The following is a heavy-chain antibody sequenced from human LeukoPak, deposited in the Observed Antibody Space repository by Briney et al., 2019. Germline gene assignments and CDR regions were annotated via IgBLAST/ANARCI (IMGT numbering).Heavy chain of an antibody. CDR2: ISWNSGSI. CDR1: GFTFDDYA. D-gene: IGHD4-17*01. J-gene: IGHJ4*02. CDR3: AKGDDSSSYGAPHN. V-gene: IGHV3-9*01. Sequence: PGRSLRLSCAASGFTFDDYAMHWVRQAPGKGLEWVSVISWNSGSIGYVDSVKGRFTISRDNAKNSLYLQMNSLRAEDTALYYCAKGDDSSSYGAPHNWGQGILVTVSS.